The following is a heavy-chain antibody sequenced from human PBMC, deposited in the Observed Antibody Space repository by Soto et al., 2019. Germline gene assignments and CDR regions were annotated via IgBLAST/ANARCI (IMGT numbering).Heavy chain of an antibody. J-gene: IGHJ3*02. D-gene: IGHD2-2*01. Sequence: QVHLVQSGPEVKKPGASVKVSCKASGYTFTNYGISWVRQAPGQGLEWRGWISPYNGNTNYIQKLQGRVSMTTDTSTTTAFMELRSLRSDDTAVYYCARADLLLVPGAFDIWGQGTMVTVSS. V-gene: IGHV1-18*01. CDR1: GYTFTNYG. CDR3: ARADLLLVPGAFDI. CDR2: ISPYNGNT.